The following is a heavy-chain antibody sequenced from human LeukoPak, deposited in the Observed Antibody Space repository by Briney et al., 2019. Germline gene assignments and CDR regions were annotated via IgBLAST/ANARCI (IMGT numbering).Heavy chain of an antibody. CDR1: GYTFTSYA. J-gene: IGHJ5*02. Sequence: ASVKVSCKASGYTFTSYAMNWVRQAPGQGLEWMGWINTNTGNPTYAQGFTGRFVFSLDTSVSTAYLQISSLKAEDTAVYYCARDSPFYGSGSYYKLDGDWFDPWGQGTLVTVSS. CDR2: INTNTGNP. D-gene: IGHD3-10*01. V-gene: IGHV7-4-1*02. CDR3: ARDSPFYGSGSYYKLDGDWFDP.